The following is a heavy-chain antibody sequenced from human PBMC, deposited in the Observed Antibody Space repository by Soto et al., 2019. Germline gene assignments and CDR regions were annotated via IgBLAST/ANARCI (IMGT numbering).Heavy chain of an antibody. Sequence: KTSETLSLTCTVSGGAVSSGTYYWNWVRQPPGKGLEWLGYFYYSGSTNYHPSLESRASISVDTSKNQFSLKLTSVTAADTAVYYCIRGGVAAPPHFEFWGPGILVTVSS. D-gene: IGHD3-16*01. J-gene: IGHJ4*02. CDR3: IRGGVAAPPHFEF. CDR1: GGAVSSGTYY. CDR2: FYYSGST. V-gene: IGHV4-61*01.